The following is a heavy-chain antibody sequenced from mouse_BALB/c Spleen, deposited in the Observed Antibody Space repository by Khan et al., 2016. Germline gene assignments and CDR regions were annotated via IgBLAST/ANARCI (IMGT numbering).Heavy chain of an antibody. Sequence: EVKLLESGGGLVQPGGSLKLSCAASGFDFSRYWMRWVRQAPGKGLEWIGEINTDGSTLTYTPSLKDKFVISRDNAKNTLYLQMPKVRSEDTALYYCARGNYVPGSLGHWGLGTTLTVSS. D-gene: IGHD2-1*01. J-gene: IGHJ2*01. CDR2: INTDGSTL. V-gene: IGHV4-1*02. CDR3: ARGNYVPGSLGH. CDR1: GFDFSRYW.